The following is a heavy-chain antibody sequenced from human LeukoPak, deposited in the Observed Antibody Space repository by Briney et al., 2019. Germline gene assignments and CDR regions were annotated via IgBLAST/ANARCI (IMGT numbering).Heavy chain of an antibody. V-gene: IGHV1-46*01. CDR3: AREAREGYYYGMDV. D-gene: IGHD1-26*01. CDR1: GYTFTNYY. CDR2: INPSGGDT. J-gene: IGHJ6*02. Sequence: ASVKVSCKASGYTFTNYYINWVRQAPGQGLEYMGIINPSGGDTNYAQKLQGRVTMTRDTSTSTVYMELSSLTSDDTAVYYCAREAREGYYYGMDVWGQGTTVVVSS.